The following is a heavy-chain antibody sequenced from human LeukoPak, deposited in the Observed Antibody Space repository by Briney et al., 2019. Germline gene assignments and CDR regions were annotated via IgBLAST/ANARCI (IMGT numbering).Heavy chain of an antibody. V-gene: IGHV3-53*01. CDR3: AISTGSSYIFDY. CDR1: GFTFSTKY. D-gene: IGHD1-14*01. Sequence: GGSLRLSCAASGFTFSTKYMTWVRQAPGKGVEWVSVIYSGGGTYYADSVKGRFTISRDNSKNTLYLQMNSLRAEDTAVYYCAISTGSSYIFDYWGQGTLVTVSS. J-gene: IGHJ4*02. CDR2: IYSGGGT.